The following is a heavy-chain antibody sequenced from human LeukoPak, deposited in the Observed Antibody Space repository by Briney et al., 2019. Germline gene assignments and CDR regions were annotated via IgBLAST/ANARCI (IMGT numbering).Heavy chain of an antibody. D-gene: IGHD1-26*01. CDR3: ARDGSVYSSGRYFQH. CDR1: GFTFSSYA. J-gene: IGHJ1*01. CDR2: ISYDGSNK. Sequence: PGRSLRLSCAASGFTFSSYAMHWVRQAPGKGLEWVAVISYDGSNKYYADSVKGRFTISRDNSKNTLYLRMNSLRAEDTAVYYCARDGSVYSSGRYFQHWGQGTLVTVSS. V-gene: IGHV3-30*01.